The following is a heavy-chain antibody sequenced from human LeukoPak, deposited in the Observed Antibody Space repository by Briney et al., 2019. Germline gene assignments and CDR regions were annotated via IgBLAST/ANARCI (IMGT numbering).Heavy chain of an antibody. Sequence: PSETLSLTCTVSGGSISSGGYYWSWIRQHPGKGLERIGYIYYSGSTYYNPSLKSRVTISVDTSKNQFSLKLSSVTAADTAVYYCARIATYYYDSSGYYPFDYWGQGTLVTVSS. CDR2: IYYSGST. D-gene: IGHD3-22*01. V-gene: IGHV4-31*03. J-gene: IGHJ4*02. CDR3: ARIATYYYDSSGYYPFDY. CDR1: GGSISSGGYY.